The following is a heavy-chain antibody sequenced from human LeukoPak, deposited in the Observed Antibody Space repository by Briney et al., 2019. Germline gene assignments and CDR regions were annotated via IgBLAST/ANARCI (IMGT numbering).Heavy chain of an antibody. CDR2: ISGVGGST. J-gene: IGHJ4*02. D-gene: IGHD5-24*01. V-gene: IGHV3-43*02. CDR1: GFTFDDYA. CDR3: AKDIWPGWWLQLDY. Sequence: PGGSLRLSCAASGFTFDDYAMHWVRQAPGKVLEWVSLISGVGGSTYYADSVKGRYTISRDNSKNSLYPQMNSLRTEDTALYYCAKDIWPGWWLQLDYWGQGTLVTVSS.